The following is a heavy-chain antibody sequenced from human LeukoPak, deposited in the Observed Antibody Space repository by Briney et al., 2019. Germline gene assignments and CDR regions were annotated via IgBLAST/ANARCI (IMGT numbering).Heavy chain of an antibody. CDR2: ISPNSGGT. D-gene: IGHD1-20*01. CDR1: GYTFSAYY. Sequence: GASVKVSCKASGYTFSAYYIHWVRQAPGQGLEWLGWISPNSGGTNYAQKFQGRVTMTRDTSISTAYMELSRLRSDDTAVYYCARDHPSGPITVQFDPWGQGTLVTVSS. J-gene: IGHJ5*02. CDR3: ARDHPSGPITVQFDP. V-gene: IGHV1-2*02.